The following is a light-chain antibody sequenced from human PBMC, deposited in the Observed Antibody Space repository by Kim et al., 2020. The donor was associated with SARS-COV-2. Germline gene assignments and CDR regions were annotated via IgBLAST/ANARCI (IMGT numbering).Light chain of an antibody. V-gene: IGKV3-20*01. J-gene: IGKJ5*01. CDR3: QQYGTSPIT. CDR1: QTVTNRY. CDR2: GAS. Sequence: SPGVSATLSCRASQTVTNRYLAWYQQTPRQTPRLLIYGASSRGTGIPDRFSGSGSGTDFSLTISGLETDDFAVYYCQQYGTSPITFGQGTRLEIK.